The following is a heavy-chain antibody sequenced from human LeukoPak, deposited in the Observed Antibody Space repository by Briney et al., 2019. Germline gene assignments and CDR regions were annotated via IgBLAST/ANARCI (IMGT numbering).Heavy chain of an antibody. D-gene: IGHD6-13*01. CDR3: ARDKNSSTWYWLDP. Sequence: ASVKVSCKASGYTFTSYGISWVRQAPGQGLEWMGWISGYNGHTNYAQKLQGRVTMTTDTSTSTAYMELRSLRSDDTAVYYCARDKNSSTWYWLDPWGQGTLVTVSS. CDR1: GYTFTSYG. J-gene: IGHJ5*02. V-gene: IGHV1-18*01. CDR2: ISGYNGHT.